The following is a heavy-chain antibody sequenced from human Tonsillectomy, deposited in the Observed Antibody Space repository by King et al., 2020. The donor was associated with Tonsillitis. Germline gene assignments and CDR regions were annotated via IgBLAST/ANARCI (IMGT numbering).Heavy chain of an antibody. CDR2: ISWDGGST. D-gene: IGHD4-23*01. V-gene: IGHV3-43*01. J-gene: IGHJ4*02. CDR1: VFTFDDYT. CDR3: AKGGRGYGGGDIDS. Sequence: VQLVESGGVVVQPGGSLRLSCAASVFTFDDYTMHWVRQAPGKGLEWVSLISWDGGSTYYADSVKGRFTISRDNSKNSLYLQMNSLRTEDTALYYCAKGGRGYGGGDIDSWGQGTLVTVSS.